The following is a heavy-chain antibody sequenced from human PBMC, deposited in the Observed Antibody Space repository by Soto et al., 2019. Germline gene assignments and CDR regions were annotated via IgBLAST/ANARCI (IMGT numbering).Heavy chain of an antibody. CDR3: ARRNIVATIKLYYYYYGMDV. D-gene: IGHD5-12*01. V-gene: IGHV4-39*01. J-gene: IGHJ6*02. Sequence: QLQLQESGPGLVKPSETLSLTCTVSGGSISSSSYYWGWIRQPPGKGLEWIGSIYYSGSTYYNPSLKSRVTISVETSKNQFSLKLSSVTAADTAVYYCARRNIVATIKLYYYYYGMDVWGQGTTVTVSS. CDR1: GGSISSSSYY. CDR2: IYYSGST.